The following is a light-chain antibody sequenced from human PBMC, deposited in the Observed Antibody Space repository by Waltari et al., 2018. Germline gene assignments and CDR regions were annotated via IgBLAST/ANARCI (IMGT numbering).Light chain of an antibody. CDR2: GAS. Sequence: DIVMMQSPATLSVSPGERATLSCRASKSIGSNLAWYQHKPGQAPRFLIYGASTRATGIPVRFRGSGSGTEFTLTISSLQSADFAVYFCQQYNNWPETFGQGTKVEIK. V-gene: IGKV3-15*01. CDR1: KSIGSN. J-gene: IGKJ1*01. CDR3: QQYNNWPET.